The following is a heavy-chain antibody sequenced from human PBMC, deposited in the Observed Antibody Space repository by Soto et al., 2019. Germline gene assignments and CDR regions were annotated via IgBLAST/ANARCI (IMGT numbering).Heavy chain of an antibody. CDR2: INPNSGAT. D-gene: IGHD3-9*01. Sequence: ASVKVSCKASGYTFTGHYIHWVRQAPGQGLEWMGWINPNSGATIYAQRFQGRVTVTRDTSISTAYMDLGRLRSDDTAAYYCARDSHYDILTGYSWNAFDIWGQGTLVTVSS. J-gene: IGHJ3*02. CDR1: GYTFTGHY. V-gene: IGHV1-2*02. CDR3: ARDSHYDILTGYSWNAFDI.